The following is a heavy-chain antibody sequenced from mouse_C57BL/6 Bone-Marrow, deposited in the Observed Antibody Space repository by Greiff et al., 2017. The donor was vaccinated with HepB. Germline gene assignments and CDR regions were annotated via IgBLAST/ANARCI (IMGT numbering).Heavy chain of an antibody. D-gene: IGHD2-3*01. J-gene: IGHJ3*01. CDR3: ASPYDGYLAY. CDR2: ISNGGGST. Sequence: EVMLVESGGGLVQPGGSLKLSCAASGFTFSDYYMYWVRQTPEKRLEWVAYISNGGGSTYYPDTVKGRFTISRDNAKNTLYLQMSRLKSEDTAMYYCASPYDGYLAYWGQGTLVTVSA. CDR1: GFTFSDYY. V-gene: IGHV5-12*01.